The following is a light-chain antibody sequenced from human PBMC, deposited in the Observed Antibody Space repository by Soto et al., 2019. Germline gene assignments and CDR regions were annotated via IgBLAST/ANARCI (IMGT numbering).Light chain of an antibody. J-gene: IGKJ4*01. Sequence: EIVLAQSPATLPLSPGERATLSCRASQSVSSYLAWYQQKPGQAPRLLVYDASNRATGIPTRFSGSGSGTDFTLTISNLEPEDFAVHYCQQHISWPLTFGGGTKVDIK. CDR3: QQHISWPLT. V-gene: IGKV3-11*01. CDR1: QSVSSY. CDR2: DAS.